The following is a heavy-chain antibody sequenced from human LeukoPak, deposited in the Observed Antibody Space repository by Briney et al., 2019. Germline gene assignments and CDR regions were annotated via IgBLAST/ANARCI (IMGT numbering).Heavy chain of an antibody. CDR1: GGSISNTRYY. D-gene: IGHD6-19*01. J-gene: IGHJ4*02. CDR2: IYYSGST. Sequence: PSETLSLTCTVSGGSISNTRYYWGWIRQPPGKGLEWIGYIYYSGSTNYNPSLNSRVTISVDTSKNQFSLRLSSVTAADTAVYYCGRSLSSAWYYFAYWGQGTLVTVSS. CDR3: GRSLSSAWYYFAY. V-gene: IGHV4-61*05.